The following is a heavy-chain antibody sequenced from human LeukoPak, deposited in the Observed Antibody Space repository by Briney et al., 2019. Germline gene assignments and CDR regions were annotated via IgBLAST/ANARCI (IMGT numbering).Heavy chain of an antibody. CDR3: ARRNMVGAWVFDY. CDR1: GYSISSGYY. J-gene: IGHJ4*02. D-gene: IGHD1-26*01. V-gene: IGHV4-38-2*02. Sequence: SETLSLTCTVSGYSISSGYYWGWIRHPPGNGLEWIGSIYHSGSTYYNPSLKSRVTISVDTSKTQFSLKLSSVTAADTAVYYCARRNMVGAWVFDYWGQGTLVTVSS. CDR2: IYHSGST.